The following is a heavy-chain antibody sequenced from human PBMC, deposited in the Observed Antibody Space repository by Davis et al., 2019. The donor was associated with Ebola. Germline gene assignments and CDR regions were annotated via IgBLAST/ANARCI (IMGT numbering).Heavy chain of an antibody. Sequence: GESLKISCAASGFSFSDFYMNWIRQSPGKGLEWISYISGRGSTVSYEDSVRGRFSISRDNAKNSVLMQMNSLRAEDTALYYCARAPRFCTGDTCYSGIADSWGQGTLVTVSS. D-gene: IGHD2-8*02. V-gene: IGHV3-11*01. CDR2: ISGRGSTV. CDR3: ARAPRFCTGDTCYSGIADS. CDR1: GFSFSDFY. J-gene: IGHJ4*02.